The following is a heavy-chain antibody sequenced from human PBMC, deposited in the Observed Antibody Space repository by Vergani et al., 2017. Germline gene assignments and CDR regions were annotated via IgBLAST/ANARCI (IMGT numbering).Heavy chain of an antibody. CDR3: AKNPGISTTRHYYAMDV. J-gene: IGHJ6*02. CDR1: GFKFSDHY. V-gene: IGHV3-11*04. Sequence: VQLVESGGGSVKPGGSLRLSCAASGFKFSDHYMSWIRQAPGKGLEWVSHISPGASTVSYTDSVTGRFTFSRDNDNNSLTLDMTTLRVEDTAVYYCAKNPGISTTRHYYAMDVWGQGTTVTVSS. CDR2: ISPGASTV. D-gene: IGHD1-1*01.